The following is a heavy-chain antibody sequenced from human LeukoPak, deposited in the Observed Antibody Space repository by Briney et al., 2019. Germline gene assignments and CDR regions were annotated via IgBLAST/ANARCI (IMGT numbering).Heavy chain of an antibody. J-gene: IGHJ4*02. D-gene: IGHD1-14*01. Sequence: SGGSLRLSCAASGFTFSSYGMHWVRQAPGKGLEWVSSISSSSSYIYYADSVKGRFTISRDNAKNSLYLQMNSLRAEDTAVYYCARDNNVSFDYWGQGTLVTVSS. V-gene: IGHV3-21*01. CDR2: ISSSSSYI. CDR3: ARDNNVSFDY. CDR1: GFTFSSYG.